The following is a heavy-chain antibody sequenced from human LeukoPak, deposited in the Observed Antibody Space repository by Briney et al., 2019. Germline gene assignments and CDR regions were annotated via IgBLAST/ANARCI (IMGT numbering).Heavy chain of an antibody. CDR2: ISGSGGST. Sequence: GGSLRLSCAASGFTFSSYAMSWVRQAPGKGLECVSAISGSGGSTYYADSVKGRFTIYRDNSKNTLYLQMNSPSAEDTAVYYCAKEPQYSSSWSFDYWGQGTLVTVSS. V-gene: IGHV3-23*01. D-gene: IGHD6-13*01. CDR1: GFTFSSYA. CDR3: AKEPQYSSSWSFDY. J-gene: IGHJ4*02.